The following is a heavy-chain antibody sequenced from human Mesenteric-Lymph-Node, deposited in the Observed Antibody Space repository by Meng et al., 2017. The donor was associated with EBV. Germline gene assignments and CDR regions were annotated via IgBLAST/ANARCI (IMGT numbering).Heavy chain of an antibody. D-gene: IGHD2-2*02. CDR3: VRGAAIGPRYFDY. J-gene: IGHJ4*02. CDR1: GGSVNCGTYY. Sequence: QLQESGPGLVKPSATLSLTCTVSGGSVNCGTYYWSWIRQPPGKGLEWIGYIYYSGTTNYNPSLKGRVTISLDTSKNQFSLKLSSVTAADTAVYYCVRGAAIGPRYFDYWGQGTLVTVSS. CDR2: IYYSGTT. V-gene: IGHV4-61*01.